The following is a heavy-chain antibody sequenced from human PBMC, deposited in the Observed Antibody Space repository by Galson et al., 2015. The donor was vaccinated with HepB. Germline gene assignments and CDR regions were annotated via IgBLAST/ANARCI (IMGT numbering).Heavy chain of an antibody. Sequence: PALVKPTQTLTLTCTFSGFSLSTSGVGVGWIRQPPGKAPEWLGIIYWDEDKRYSSSLKSRLTIAKGTSKNQVVLTMTNMDPVDTATYYCAHRRDYYDSSGIAFDIWGQGTMVTVSS. V-gene: IGHV2-5*02. CDR3: AHRRDYYDSSGIAFDI. J-gene: IGHJ3*02. CDR1: GFSLSTSGVG. CDR2: IYWDEDK. D-gene: IGHD3-22*01.